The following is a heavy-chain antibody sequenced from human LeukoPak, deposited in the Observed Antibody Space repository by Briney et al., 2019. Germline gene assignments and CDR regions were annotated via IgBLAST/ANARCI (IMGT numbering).Heavy chain of an antibody. D-gene: IGHD6-13*01. CDR1: GGSISSSNYY. V-gene: IGHV4-39*07. CDR2: VYHSGST. CDR3: ARDRQQLVRGDYFDY. Sequence: SETLSLTCTVSGGSISSSNYYWVWIRQPPGKGLEWIGSVYHSGSTYYNPSLKSRVTISVDTSKNQFSLKLSSLTAADTALYYCARDRQQLVRGDYFDYWGPGTLVTVSS. J-gene: IGHJ4*02.